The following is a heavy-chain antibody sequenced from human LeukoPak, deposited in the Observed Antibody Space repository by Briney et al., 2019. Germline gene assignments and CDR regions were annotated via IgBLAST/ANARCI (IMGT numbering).Heavy chain of an antibody. Sequence: GGTLRLSCAASGFTFSSYGMSWVRQAPGKGLEWVSAISGSGGSTYYADSVKGRFTISRDNSKNTLYLQMNSLRAEDTAVYYCAKDRERYYDFWSGYSVDAFDIRGQGTMVTVSS. CDR2: ISGSGGST. J-gene: IGHJ3*02. D-gene: IGHD3-3*01. V-gene: IGHV3-23*01. CDR3: AKDRERYYDFWSGYSVDAFDI. CDR1: GFTFSSYG.